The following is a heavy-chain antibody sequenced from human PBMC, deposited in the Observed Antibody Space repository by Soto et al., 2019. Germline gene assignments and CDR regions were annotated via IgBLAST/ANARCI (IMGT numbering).Heavy chain of an antibody. Sequence: ASVKVSCKASGYTFTSYYMHWVRQAPGQGLEWMGIINPSGGSTSYAQKFQGRVTMTRDTSTSTVYMELSSLRSEDTAVYYCARDGNAYYDILTGYVFDYWGHGTLVTVSS. J-gene: IGHJ4*01. CDR2: INPSGGST. CDR3: ARDGNAYYDILTGYVFDY. V-gene: IGHV1-46*01. D-gene: IGHD3-9*01. CDR1: GYTFTSYY.